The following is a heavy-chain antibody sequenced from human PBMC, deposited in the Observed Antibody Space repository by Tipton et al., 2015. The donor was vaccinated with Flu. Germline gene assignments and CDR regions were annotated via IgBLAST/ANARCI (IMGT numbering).Heavy chain of an antibody. V-gene: IGHV4-4*07. CDR1: GGSMSSYY. Sequence: TLSLTCTVSGGSMSSYYWAWIRQPAGKGLEWIGRMYTSGSTKYNPSLKSRVTISVDMSKNQFSLKLTSVTAADTAVYYCARGGGSPSYWGQGTLVTVSS. CDR2: MYTSGST. CDR3: ARGGGSPSY. J-gene: IGHJ4*02. D-gene: IGHD2-15*01.